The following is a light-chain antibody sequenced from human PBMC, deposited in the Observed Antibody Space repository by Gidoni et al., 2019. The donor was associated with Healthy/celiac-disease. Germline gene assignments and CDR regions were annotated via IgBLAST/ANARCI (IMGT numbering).Light chain of an antibody. V-gene: IGKV1-9*01. CDR3: QQLNSYPIT. J-gene: IGKJ5*01. Sequence: DIQLTQSPSFLSASVVDRVTITCWASQGISSYLAWYQQKPGKAPKLLIYAAATLQSGVPSRFRGSGSGTEFTLTISSLQPEDFATYYCQQLNSYPITFGQGTRLEIK. CDR2: AAA. CDR1: QGISSY.